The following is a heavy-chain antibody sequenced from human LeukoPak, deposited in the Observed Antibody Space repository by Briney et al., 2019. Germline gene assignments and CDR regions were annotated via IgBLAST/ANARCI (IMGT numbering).Heavy chain of an antibody. CDR3: ARDVGATASRSVYFQH. J-gene: IGHJ1*01. CDR1: GYTFTSYY. CDR2: INPSGGST. D-gene: IGHD1-26*01. V-gene: IGHV1-46*01. Sequence: GASVKVSCKASGYTFTSYYMHWVRQAPGQGLEWMGIINPSGGSTSYAQKFQGRVTMTRDTSTSTVYMELSSLRSGDTAVYYCARDVGATASRSVYFQHWGQGTLVTVSS.